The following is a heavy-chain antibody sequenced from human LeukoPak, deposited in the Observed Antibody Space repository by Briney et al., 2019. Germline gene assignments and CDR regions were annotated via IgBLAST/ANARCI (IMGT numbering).Heavy chain of an antibody. V-gene: IGHV3-33*01. CDR3: ARASGAFDY. CDR1: GFMFSVYG. J-gene: IGHJ4*02. CDR2: IGNDGSNK. Sequence: GRSLRLSCVASGFMFSVYGMHWVRQAPGKGLEWVAVIGNDGSNKYYADSVKGRFTISRDNSKNTLYLQMDSLRAEDTAVYSCARASGAFDYWGQGTLVTVSS. D-gene: IGHD3-10*01.